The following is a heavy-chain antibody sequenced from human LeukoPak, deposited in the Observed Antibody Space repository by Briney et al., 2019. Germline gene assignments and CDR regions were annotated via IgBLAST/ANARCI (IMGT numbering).Heavy chain of an antibody. CDR3: ARDPFSVAGP. Sequence: SETLSLTCTVSGGSISDSSYYWGWIRQPPGKGLEWIGRIYTSGSTNYNPSLKSRVTMSVDTSKNQFSLKLSSVTAADTAVYYCARDPFSVAGPWGQGTLVTVSS. CDR1: GGSISDSSYY. CDR2: IYTSGST. D-gene: IGHD6-19*01. V-gene: IGHV4-39*07. J-gene: IGHJ5*02.